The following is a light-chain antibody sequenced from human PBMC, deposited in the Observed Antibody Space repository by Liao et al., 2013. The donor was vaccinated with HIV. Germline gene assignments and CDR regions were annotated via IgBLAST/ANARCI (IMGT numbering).Light chain of an antibody. CDR1: NLSNILGNKY. J-gene: IGLJ2*01. Sequence: SYGLTQPPSVSVSTGQTASITCYGDNLSNILGNKYLHWYQLRPGQSPVLVIYQDSKRPSGIPGRFSGSNSGSTATLTISRVEAGDEADYYCQVWDRSSDVRVFGGGTKLTVL. CDR3: QVWDRSSDVRV. CDR2: QDS. V-gene: IGLV3-1*01.